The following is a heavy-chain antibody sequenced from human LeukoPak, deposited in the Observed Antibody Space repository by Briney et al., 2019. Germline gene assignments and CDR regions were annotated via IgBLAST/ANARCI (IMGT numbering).Heavy chain of an antibody. D-gene: IGHD1-26*01. CDR2: IRGKENSFAT. CDR3: TRHELGEPGDY. V-gene: IGHV3-73*01. J-gene: IGHJ4*02. Sequence: GGSLRLSCAASGFIFSDSAIHWVRQASGKGLEWVGRIRGKENSFATAYGASVQGRFTISRDESENTAYLQMNSLKIEDTALYYCTRHELGEPGDYWGQGTLVTVSS. CDR1: GFIFSDSA.